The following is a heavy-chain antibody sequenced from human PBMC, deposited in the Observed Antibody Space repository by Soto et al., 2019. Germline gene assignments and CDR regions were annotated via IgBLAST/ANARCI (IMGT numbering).Heavy chain of an antibody. D-gene: IGHD2-21*01. V-gene: IGHV3-53*01. J-gene: IGHJ4*01. CDR1: GLSVSGNY. CDR3: GSRIPSRVFGY. Sequence: GGSLRLSCGASGLSVSGNYMGWVRQAPGRGLEWVSVMYAGGDTHYADSVKGRFTISRDKSENTLYLQMNSLRDEDTAVYFCGSRIPSRVFGYWGLGTLVTAPQ. CDR2: MYAGGDT.